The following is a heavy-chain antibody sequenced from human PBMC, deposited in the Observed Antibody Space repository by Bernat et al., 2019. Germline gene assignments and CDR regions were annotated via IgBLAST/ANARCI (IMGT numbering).Heavy chain of an antibody. D-gene: IGHD4-17*01. J-gene: IGHJ4*02. CDR1: GGSISGLY. Sequence: QVQLQESGPGLVKPSETLSLTCSVSGGSISGLYWSWIRQPPGKGLEWIGYIHYSGSTNYNPSLKSRVTMSVDTAKNQFSLKLDSVTAADTAVYYCARGTVTTYYFDHWGQGALVTVSS. CDR2: IHYSGST. CDR3: ARGTVTTYYFDH. V-gene: IGHV4-59*01.